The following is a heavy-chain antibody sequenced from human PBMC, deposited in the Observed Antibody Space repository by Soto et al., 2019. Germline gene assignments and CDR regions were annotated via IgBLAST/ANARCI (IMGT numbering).Heavy chain of an antibody. V-gene: IGHV3-23*01. CDR1: GFTFSSYA. D-gene: IGHD1-1*01. CDR2: ISGSGGST. CDR3: AKVLWNPRDYYYYGMDV. Sequence: PGGSLRLSCAASGFTFSSYAMSWVRQAPGKGLEWVSAISGSGGSTYYADSVKGRFTISRDNSKNTLYLQMNSLRAEDTAVYYCAKVLWNPRDYYYYGMDVWGQGTMVTVYS. J-gene: IGHJ6*02.